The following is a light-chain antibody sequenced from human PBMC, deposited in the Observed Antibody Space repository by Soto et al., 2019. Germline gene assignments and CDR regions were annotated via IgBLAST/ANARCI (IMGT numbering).Light chain of an antibody. Sequence: EIVLTHSPATLSLSPWERATLSCRASQNVANYLDWYQQKPGQAPRLLIYESSNRATGIADRFSGSGSGTDFTLTISSLEPEDFAVYYCQQYGKLPITFGQGTRLEIK. V-gene: IGKV3-11*01. CDR1: QNVANY. CDR2: ESS. CDR3: QQYGKLPIT. J-gene: IGKJ5*01.